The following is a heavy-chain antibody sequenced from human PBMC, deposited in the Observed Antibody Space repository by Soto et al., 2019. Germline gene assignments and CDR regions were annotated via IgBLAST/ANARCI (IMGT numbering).Heavy chain of an antibody. CDR2: IYYIGST. J-gene: IGHJ4*02. V-gene: IGHV4-39*02. D-gene: IGHD1-7*01. CDR3: ASQETGTTSFDY. Sequence: SETLSLTCTVSGGSISSSSYYWGWILQPPGKGLEWIGSIYYIGSTYYNPSLKSRVTISVDTSKNHFSLKLSSVTAADTAVYYCASQETGTTSFDYSGQGTLVTVSS. CDR1: GGSISSSSYY.